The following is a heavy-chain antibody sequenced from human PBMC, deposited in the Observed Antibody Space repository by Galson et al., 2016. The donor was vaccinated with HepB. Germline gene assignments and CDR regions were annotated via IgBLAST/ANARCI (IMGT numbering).Heavy chain of an antibody. CDR2: IGHDGRNK. D-gene: IGHD6-6*01. J-gene: IGHJ6*02. CDR1: GITFSNYG. V-gene: IGHV3-33*01. CDR3: ARERLPFIAALNYGMDV. Sequence: SLRLSCAASGITFSNYGMHWVRQAPGKGLEWVAVIGHDGRNKYYADSVKGRFSISRDNSKNTLYVQMNSLRVEDTAVYYCARERLPFIAALNYGMDVWGQGTTVTVSS.